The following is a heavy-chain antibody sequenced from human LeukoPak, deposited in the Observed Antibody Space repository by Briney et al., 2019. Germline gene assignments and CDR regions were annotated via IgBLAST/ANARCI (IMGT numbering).Heavy chain of an antibody. CDR1: GFTFSSYS. CDR3: ARALKHCTNGVCFAY. CDR2: ISSSSYI. D-gene: IGHD2-8*01. J-gene: IGHJ4*02. Sequence: PGGSLRLSCAASGFTFSSYSMNWVRQAPGKGLEWVSSISSSSYIYYADSVKGRFTISRDNAKNSLYLQMNSLRAEDTAVYYCARALKHCTNGVCFAYWGQGTLVTVSS. V-gene: IGHV3-21*04.